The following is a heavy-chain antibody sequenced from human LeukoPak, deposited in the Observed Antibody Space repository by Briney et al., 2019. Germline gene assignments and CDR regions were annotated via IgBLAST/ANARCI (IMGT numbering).Heavy chain of an antibody. Sequence: SETLSLTCTVSGGSISSYYWSWIRQPPGKGLEWIGYIYYSGSTNYNPSLKSRVTISVDTSKNQFSLKLSSVTAVDTAVYYCARDGSVAGTRRFNWFDPWGQGTLVTVSS. CDR3: ARDGSVAGTRRFNWFDP. D-gene: IGHD6-19*01. CDR1: GGSISSYY. J-gene: IGHJ5*02. CDR2: IYYSGST. V-gene: IGHV4-59*01.